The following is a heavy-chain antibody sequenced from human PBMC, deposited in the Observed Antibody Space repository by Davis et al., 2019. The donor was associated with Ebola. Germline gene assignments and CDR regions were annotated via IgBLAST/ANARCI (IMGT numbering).Heavy chain of an antibody. J-gene: IGHJ4*02. CDR1: GGTFTSYY. V-gene: IGHV1-46*03. CDR2: INPSGGST. Sequence: AASVKVSCKASGGTFTSYYKHWVRQSPGQGLEWMGRINPSGGSTIYAKKFQGRVTMTRDTSTSTVDMELSSLRSEDTAVYYCARAPYSGSPQDYWGQGTLVTVSS. CDR3: ARAPYSGSPQDY. D-gene: IGHD6-6*01.